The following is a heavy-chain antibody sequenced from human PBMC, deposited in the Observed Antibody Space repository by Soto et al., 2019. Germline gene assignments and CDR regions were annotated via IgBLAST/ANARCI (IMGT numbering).Heavy chain of an antibody. Sequence: EVQLLESGGGLVQPGGSLRLSCAASGFTFSSYAMSWVRQAPGKGLEWVSAISGSGGSTYYADSVKGRFTISRDNSKNTLYLQMNRLRAEDTAVYYCASGDIVVVVAATCFDYWGQGTLVTVSS. CDR3: ASGDIVVVVAATCFDY. V-gene: IGHV3-23*01. CDR1: GFTFSSYA. J-gene: IGHJ4*02. CDR2: ISGSGGST. D-gene: IGHD2-15*01.